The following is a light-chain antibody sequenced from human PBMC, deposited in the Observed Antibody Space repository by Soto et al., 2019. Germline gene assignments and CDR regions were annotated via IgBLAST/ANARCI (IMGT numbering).Light chain of an antibody. CDR3: SSYKSSSPLV. V-gene: IGLV2-14*01. J-gene: IGLJ1*01. CDR2: DVS. Sequence: QSALTQPASVSGSPGQSITISCTGTSSDVGGYNYVSWYQQHPGKAPKLMIYDVSNRPSGVSNRFSGSKSGNTASLTISGLQAEDEADYYCSSYKSSSPLVFGTGPKLTVL. CDR1: SSDVGGYNY.